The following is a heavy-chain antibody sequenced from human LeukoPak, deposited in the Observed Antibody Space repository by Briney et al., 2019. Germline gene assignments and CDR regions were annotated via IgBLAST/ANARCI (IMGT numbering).Heavy chain of an antibody. J-gene: IGHJ4*02. CDR1: GYTFASFD. CDR2: MNPHSGGT. V-gene: IGHV1-8*01. CDR3: ARVQGIRFFDY. Sequence: ASVKVSCKASGYTFASFDFTWVRQAPGQGLEWMGWMNPHSGGTVYAQKFQGRVTMTSNASISTAYMELSSLKFEDTAMYYCARVQGIRFFDYWGQGTLVTVSS. D-gene: IGHD2-15*01.